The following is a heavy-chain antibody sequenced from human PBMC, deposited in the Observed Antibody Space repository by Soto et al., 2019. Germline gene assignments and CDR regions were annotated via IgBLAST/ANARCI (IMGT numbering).Heavy chain of an antibody. CDR1: GFTFRSYA. Sequence: GGSLRLSCAASGFTFRSYAMSWVRQAPGKGLEWVAVLTGNGNNTYYADSVKGRFTISRDNSKNTLYLQMNSLRAEDTAVYYCARDLRGNYYDSSGYLEVWGQGTLVTVSS. CDR3: ARDLRGNYYDSSGYLEV. V-gene: IGHV3-30*04. J-gene: IGHJ4*02. D-gene: IGHD3-22*01. CDR2: LTGNGNNT.